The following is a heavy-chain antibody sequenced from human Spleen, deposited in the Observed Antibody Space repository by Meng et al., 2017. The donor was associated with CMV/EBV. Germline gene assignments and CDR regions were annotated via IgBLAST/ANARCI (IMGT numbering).Heavy chain of an antibody. CDR3: ASSRDCTGTNCYSPGLDY. D-gene: IGHD2-2*02. V-gene: IGHV1-69*05. Sequence: SVKVSCKASGGTFITYAINWVRLAPGQGLEWMGAIIPIFGTPNYAQKFQGRVTVTTDESTSTAYMELSSLRSEDTAVYFCASSRDCTGTNCYSPGLDYWGQGTLVTVS. CDR1: GGTFITYA. CDR2: IIPIFGTP. J-gene: IGHJ4*02.